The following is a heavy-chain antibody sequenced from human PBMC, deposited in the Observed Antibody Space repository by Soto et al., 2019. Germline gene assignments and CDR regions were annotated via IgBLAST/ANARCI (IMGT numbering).Heavy chain of an antibody. CDR3: ARQYCGGDCYLAFDI. CDR2: IHSGSIT. CDR1: GFTVDSNY. V-gene: IGHV3-53*01. Sequence: QPGGSLRLSCAASGFTVDSNYMSWVRQAPGKGLEWVSVIHSGSITYYADSVKGRFTISRDHSKNALFLQMNSLRAEDTAVYYCARQYCGGDCYLAFDIWGQGTLVTVSS. D-gene: IGHD2-21*02. J-gene: IGHJ3*02.